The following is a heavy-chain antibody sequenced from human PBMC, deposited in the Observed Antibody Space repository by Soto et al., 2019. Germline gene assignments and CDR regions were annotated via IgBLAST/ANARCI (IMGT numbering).Heavy chain of an antibody. J-gene: IGHJ6*02. CDR3: AREHYDFWSGSQGDCMDV. CDR1: GFTFSSYA. CDR2: ISYDGSNK. Sequence: QVQLVESGGGVVQPGRSLRLSCAASGFTFSSYAMHWVRQAPGKGLEWVAVISYDGSNKYYADSVKGRFTISRDNSKNTLYLQMNSLRAEDTGVYYCAREHYDFWSGSQGDCMDVWGQGTTVTVSS. V-gene: IGHV3-30-3*01. D-gene: IGHD3-3*01.